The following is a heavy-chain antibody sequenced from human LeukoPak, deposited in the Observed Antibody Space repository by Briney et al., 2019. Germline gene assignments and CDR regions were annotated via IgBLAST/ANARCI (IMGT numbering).Heavy chain of an antibody. CDR1: GYTFTSYG. D-gene: IGHD1-26*01. V-gene: IGHV1-18*01. CDR3: ARDHVGDDAFDI. Sequence: ASVKVSCKASGYTFTSYGISWVRQAPGQGLEWMGWISAYNGNTNYAQKPQGRVTMTTDTSTSTAYMELRSLRSDDTAVYYCARDHVGDDAFDIWGQGTMVTVSS. J-gene: IGHJ3*02. CDR2: ISAYNGNT.